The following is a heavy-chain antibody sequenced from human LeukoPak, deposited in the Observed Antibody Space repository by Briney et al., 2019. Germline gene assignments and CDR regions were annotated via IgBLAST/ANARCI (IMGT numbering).Heavy chain of an antibody. CDR1: GYTFTSYG. J-gene: IGHJ6*03. D-gene: IGHD2-15*01. Sequence: ASVKVSCKASGYTFTSYGISWVRQAPGQGLEWMGGIIPNFGTANYAQKFQGRVTITADESTSTAYMELSSLRSEDTAVYYCARGQGYCSGGSCYSSGGYYMDVWGEGTTVTVSS. CDR3: ARGQGYCSGGSCYSSGGYYMDV. CDR2: IIPNFGTA. V-gene: IGHV1-69*13.